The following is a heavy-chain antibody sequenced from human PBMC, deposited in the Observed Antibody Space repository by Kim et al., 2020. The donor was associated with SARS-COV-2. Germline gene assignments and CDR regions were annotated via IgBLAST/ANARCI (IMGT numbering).Heavy chain of an antibody. J-gene: IGHJ3*02. CDR3: ARTPRIAAAEFDI. D-gene: IGHD6-13*01. Sequence: YADAVKGRFTISRDNAKNSLYLQMNSLRAEDTAVYYCARTPRIAAAEFDIWGQGTMVTVSS. V-gene: IGHV3-48*03.